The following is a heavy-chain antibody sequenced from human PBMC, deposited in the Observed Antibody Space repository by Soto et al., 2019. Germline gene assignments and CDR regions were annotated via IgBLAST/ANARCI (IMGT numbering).Heavy chain of an antibody. CDR1: GFTFRNYD. CDR2: ISAAGDP. J-gene: IGHJ6*02. CDR3: ARTDRDFYGLDV. V-gene: IGHV3-13*05. Sequence: EVQLVESGGGLVQPGGSLRLSCEASGFTFRNYDMHWVRQGTGKGLEWVSGISAAGDPDYADSVEGRFTISRENAQNSFFLQMNSLRVGDTAVYYGARTDRDFYGLDVCGQGTTVIVS.